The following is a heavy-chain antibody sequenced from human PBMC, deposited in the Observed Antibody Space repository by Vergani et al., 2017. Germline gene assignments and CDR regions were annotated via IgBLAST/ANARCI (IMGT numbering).Heavy chain of an antibody. Sequence: QLQLQESGPGLVKPSETLSLTCTVSGGSISSSSYYWGWIRQPPGKGLEWIGSIYYSGSTYYNPSLKSRVTISVDTSKNQFSLKLSSVTAADTAVYYCARGYYDSSGYYPFGYWGQGTLVTVSS. J-gene: IGHJ4*02. V-gene: IGHV4-39*01. CDR2: IYYSGST. CDR1: GGSISSSSYY. D-gene: IGHD3-22*01. CDR3: ARGYYDSSGYYPFGY.